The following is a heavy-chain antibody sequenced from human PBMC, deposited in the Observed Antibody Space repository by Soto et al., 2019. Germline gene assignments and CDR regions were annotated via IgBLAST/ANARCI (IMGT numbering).Heavy chain of an antibody. J-gene: IGHJ6*02. CDR2: MNPNSGNT. CDR1: GYTFTSYD. D-gene: IGHD6-13*01. CDR3: ARRGYSSSWYYYYYYGMDV. V-gene: IGHV1-8*01. Sequence: QVQLVQSGAEVKKPGASVKVSCKASGYTFTSYDINWVRQATGLGLEWMGWMNPNSGNTGYAQKFQGRVTMTRNTPXXXAXQELRRLRSEDTAVYYCARRGYSSSWYYYYYYGMDVWGQGTTVTVSS.